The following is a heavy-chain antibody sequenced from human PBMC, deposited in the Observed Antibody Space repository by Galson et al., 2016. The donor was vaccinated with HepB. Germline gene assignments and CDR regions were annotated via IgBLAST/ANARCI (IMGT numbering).Heavy chain of an antibody. CDR3: ARGRGTFGY. J-gene: IGHJ4*02. V-gene: IGHV1-8*01. CDR2: MNSNSGNT. D-gene: IGHD3-10*01. Sequence: SVKVSCKASGYTFTSYDINWERQATGQGLEWMGWMNSNSGNTVYAQKFQGRLTMTRNTSISTAYMELSSLTSEDTAIYFCARGRGTFGYWGQGSLVTVSS. CDR1: GYTFTSYD.